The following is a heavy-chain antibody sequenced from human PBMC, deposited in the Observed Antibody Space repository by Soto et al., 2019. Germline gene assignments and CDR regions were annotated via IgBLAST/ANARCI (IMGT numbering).Heavy chain of an antibody. CDR3: AKDFGYCSGGSCYSVY. V-gene: IGHV3-23*01. Sequence: HPGGSLRLSCAASGFTFSSYAMSWVRQAPGKGLEWVSAISGSGGSTYYADSVKGRFTISRDNSKNTLYLQMNSLRAEDTAVYYCAKDFGYCSGGSCYSVYWGQGTLVTVSS. CDR1: GFTFSSYA. J-gene: IGHJ4*02. CDR2: ISGSGGST. D-gene: IGHD2-15*01.